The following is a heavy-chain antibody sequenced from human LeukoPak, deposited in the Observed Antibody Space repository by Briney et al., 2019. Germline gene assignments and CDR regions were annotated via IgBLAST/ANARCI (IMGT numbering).Heavy chain of an antibody. V-gene: IGHV1-58*01. Sequence: SVTVSCTASGFTFTSSAVQWVRQARGQRLEWIGWIVVGSGNTNYAQKFQERVTITRDMSTSTAYMELSSLRSEDTAVYYCAADFSAGSSGYFRYYYGMDVWGQGTTVTVSS. D-gene: IGHD3-22*01. CDR3: AADFSAGSSGYFRYYYGMDV. CDR1: GFTFTSSA. J-gene: IGHJ6*02. CDR2: IVVGSGNT.